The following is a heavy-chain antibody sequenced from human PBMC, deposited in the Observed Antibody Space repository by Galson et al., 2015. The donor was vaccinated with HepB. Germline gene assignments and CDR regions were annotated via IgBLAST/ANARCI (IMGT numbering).Heavy chain of an antibody. CDR2: INAGNGNT. Sequence: SVKVSCKASGYTFTSYAMHWVRQAPGQRLEWMGWINAGNGNTKYSQKFQGRVTITRDTSASTAYMELSSLRSEDTAVYYCARDPVLLWFGESPFDYWGQGTLVTVSS. D-gene: IGHD3-10*01. CDR1: GYTFTSYA. CDR3: ARDPVLLWFGESPFDY. V-gene: IGHV1-3*01. J-gene: IGHJ4*02.